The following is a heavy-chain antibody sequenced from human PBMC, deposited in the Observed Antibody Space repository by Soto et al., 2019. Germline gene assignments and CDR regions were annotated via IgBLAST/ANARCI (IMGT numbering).Heavy chain of an antibody. CDR3: ARVSTGAEGDYFDY. J-gene: IGHJ4*02. D-gene: IGHD4-17*01. Sequence: KPSETLSLTCTVSGGSISSYYWSWIRQPPGKGLEWIGYIYYSGSTNYNPSLKSRVTISVDTSKNQFSLKLSSVTAADTAVYYCARVSTGAEGDYFDYWGQGTLVTVSS. V-gene: IGHV4-59*01. CDR2: IYYSGST. CDR1: GGSISSYY.